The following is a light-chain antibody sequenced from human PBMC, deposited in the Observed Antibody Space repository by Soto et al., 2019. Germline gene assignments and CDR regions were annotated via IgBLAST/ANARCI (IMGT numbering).Light chain of an antibody. CDR1: SSDVGSENYNL. V-gene: IGLV2-23*01. CDR2: EGT. Sequence: QSVLTQPASVSGSPGQSITISCTGTSSDVGSENYNLVSWYQQRPGKAPKLMIYEGTKRPSGASNRFSGSKSGNTASLTISGLQAEDEADYYCCSYAGSYTYVFGTGTKLTVL. CDR3: CSYAGSYTYV. J-gene: IGLJ1*01.